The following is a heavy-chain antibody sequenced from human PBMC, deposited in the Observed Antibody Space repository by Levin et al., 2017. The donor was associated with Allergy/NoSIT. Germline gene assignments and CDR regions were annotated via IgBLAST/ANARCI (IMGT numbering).Heavy chain of an antibody. CDR2: IHYSGST. J-gene: IGHJ2*01. Sequence: KTSETLSLTCSVSVFSIIIXYYSFYWSGQRPGRGLEWIGNIHYSGSTYYNPSLKSRVTISVDTSKNQFSLKLSSVTAADTAVYYCARRKEAVAGLSFWYFDLWGRGTLVTVSS. D-gene: IGHD6-19*01. CDR3: ARRKEAVAGLSFWYFDL. V-gene: IGHV4-39*01. CDR1: VFSIIIXYYS.